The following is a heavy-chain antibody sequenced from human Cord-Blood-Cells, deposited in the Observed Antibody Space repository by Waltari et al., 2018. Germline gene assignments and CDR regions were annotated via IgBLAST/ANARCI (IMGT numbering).Heavy chain of an antibody. CDR1: GGSISSSSYY. Sequence: QLQLQESGPGLVKPSETLSLTCTVSGGSISSSSYYWGWIRQPPGKGLEWIGSIYYSGGTYYNPSLKSRVTISVDTSKNQFSLKLSSVTAADTAVYYCASRDEGGAHNWFDPWGQGTLVTVSS. V-gene: IGHV4-39*07. CDR2: IYYSGGT. J-gene: IGHJ5*02. D-gene: IGHD3-16*01. CDR3: ASRDEGGAHNWFDP.